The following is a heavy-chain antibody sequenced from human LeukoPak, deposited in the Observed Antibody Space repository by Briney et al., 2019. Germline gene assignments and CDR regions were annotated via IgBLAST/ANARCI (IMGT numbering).Heavy chain of an antibody. D-gene: IGHD3-10*01. J-gene: IGHJ4*02. CDR3: AKDGAILEYYYGSGGFDY. CDR2: ISWNSGSI. V-gene: IGHV3-9*01. Sequence: GGSLRLSCAASGFTFSSYSMNWVRQAPGKGLEWVSGISWNSGSIGYADSVKGRFTISRDNAKNSLYLQMNSLRAEDTALYYCAKDGAILEYYYGSGGFDYWGQGTLVTVSS. CDR1: GFTFSSYS.